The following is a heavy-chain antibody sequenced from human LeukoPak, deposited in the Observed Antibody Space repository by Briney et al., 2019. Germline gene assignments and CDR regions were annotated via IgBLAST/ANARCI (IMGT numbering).Heavy chain of an antibody. CDR2: ISSSSNTI. Sequence: GGSLRLSCAASGFTFSSYEMNWVRQAPGKGLEWVSYISSSSNTIYYADSLKGRFTISRDNAKNSLYLQMNSLRAEDTAVYYCARDTSYYGSGSPVDAFDIWGQGTMVTVSS. CDR1: GFTFSSYE. V-gene: IGHV3-48*03. J-gene: IGHJ3*02. D-gene: IGHD3-10*01. CDR3: ARDTSYYGSGSPVDAFDI.